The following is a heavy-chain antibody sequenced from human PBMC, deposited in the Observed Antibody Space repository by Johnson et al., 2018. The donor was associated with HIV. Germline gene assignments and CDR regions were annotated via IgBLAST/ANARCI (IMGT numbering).Heavy chain of an antibody. CDR1: GFTFSNAW. D-gene: IGHD6-13*01. CDR2: ISGSGGST. V-gene: IGHV3-66*01. Sequence: VQLVESGGGLVKPGGSLRLSCAASGFTFSNAWMTWVRQVPGKGLEWVSAISGSGGSTYYADSVKGRFTITRDNSKYTLYLQMNSLRAEDTAVYYCASSHPAAAGIPRWAFDIWGQGTMVTVSS. CDR3: ASSHPAAAGIPRWAFDI. J-gene: IGHJ3*02.